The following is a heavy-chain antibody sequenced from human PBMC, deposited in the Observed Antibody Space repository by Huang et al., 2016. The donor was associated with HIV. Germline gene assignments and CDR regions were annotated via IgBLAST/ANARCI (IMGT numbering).Heavy chain of an antibody. V-gene: IGHV2-5*02. CDR3: VHRLRYGKWYVDY. CDR1: GFSLTSSGVA. CDR2: IYWDNEE. D-gene: IGHD6-13*01. Sequence: QITLKESGPTLVKPTQTLTLTCTFSGFSLTSSGVAVGWLRQPPGKALEWLALIYWDNEERFSPSLKTRLTNTKDTPKNEVVLTMTNMDPVDTATYYCVHRLRYGKWYVDYWGQGVLVTVSS. J-gene: IGHJ4*02.